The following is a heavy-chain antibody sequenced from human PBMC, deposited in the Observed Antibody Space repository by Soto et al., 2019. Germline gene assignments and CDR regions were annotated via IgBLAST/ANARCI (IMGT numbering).Heavy chain of an antibody. CDR1: GGSINSGGYC. CDR2: ISYGGST. Sequence: QVQLQESGPGLVKPSQTLSLTCTVSGGSINSGGYCWSWIRQHPGKGLDWIGCISYGGSTSYNPSRKSRVTISVDTSKNQFSRKLTSVTAADTAVYYCSRGILVGGQGALITVSS. J-gene: IGHJ4*02. D-gene: IGHD5-18*01. V-gene: IGHV4-31*03. CDR3: SRGILV.